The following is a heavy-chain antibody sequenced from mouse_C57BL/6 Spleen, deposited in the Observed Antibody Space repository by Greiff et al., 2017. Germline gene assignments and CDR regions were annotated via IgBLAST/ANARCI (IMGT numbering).Heavy chain of an antibody. Sequence: QVQLKQSGAELVKPGASVKLSCKASGYTFTSYWMHWVKQRPGQGLEWIGMIHPNSGSTNYNEKFKSKATLTVDKSSSTAYMQLSSLTSEDSAVYYCARIYYDYDVRFAYWGQGTLVTVSA. CDR2: IHPNSGST. D-gene: IGHD2-4*01. CDR1: GYTFTSYW. V-gene: IGHV1-64*01. CDR3: ARIYYDYDVRFAY. J-gene: IGHJ3*01.